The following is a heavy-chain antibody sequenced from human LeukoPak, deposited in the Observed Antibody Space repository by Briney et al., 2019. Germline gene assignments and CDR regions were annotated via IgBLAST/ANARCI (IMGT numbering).Heavy chain of an antibody. V-gene: IGHV3-23*01. Sequence: GGSLRLSCVASGFTFSSHAMTWVRQAPGKGLEWVSAISISGDTTYYADAVKGRFTIPRDNSKNTLYLQMNSLRAEDTAVYYCAKGRSAYDSGGSDYWGQGTLVTVSS. CDR2: ISISGDTT. CDR3: AKGRSAYDSGGSDY. D-gene: IGHD3-22*01. CDR1: GFTFSSHA. J-gene: IGHJ4*02.